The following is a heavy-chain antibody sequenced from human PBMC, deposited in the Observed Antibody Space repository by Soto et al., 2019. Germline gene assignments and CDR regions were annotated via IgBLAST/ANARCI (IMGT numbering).Heavy chain of an antibody. V-gene: IGHV5-51*01. CDR2: IYPGDSDT. D-gene: IGHD2-2*01. CDR1: GYSFTSYW. Sequence: GESLKISCKGSGYSFTSYWIGWVCQMPGKGLEWMGIIYPGDSDTRYSPSFQGQVTISADKSISTAYLQWSSLKASDTAMYYCATCRTSCYSNPSYYYYYGMDVWGQGTTVTVSS. CDR3: ATCRTSCYSNPSYYYYYGMDV. J-gene: IGHJ6*02.